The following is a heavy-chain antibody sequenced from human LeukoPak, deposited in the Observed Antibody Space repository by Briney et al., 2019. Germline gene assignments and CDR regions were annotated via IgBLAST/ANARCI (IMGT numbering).Heavy chain of an antibody. V-gene: IGHV1-24*01. CDR3: GRKSANRKTSEFDY. CDR2: FGPEDGET. Sequence: ASVKVSFKVSGYTLTELSMHWVRQAPGKGLEWMGGFGPEDGETIYAQKFQGRVTMTEDTSTDTAYMELSSLRSEDTAVYYSGRKSANRKTSEFDYWGQGTLVTVSS. J-gene: IGHJ4*02. D-gene: IGHD1-14*01. CDR1: GYTLTELS.